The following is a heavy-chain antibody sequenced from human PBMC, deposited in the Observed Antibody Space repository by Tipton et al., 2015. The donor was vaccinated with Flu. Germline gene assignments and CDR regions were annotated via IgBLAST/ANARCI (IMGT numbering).Heavy chain of an antibody. CDR3: ARACGSGGNRWFDP. CDR1: GGSISTYY. D-gene: IGHD2-15*01. CDR2: IYYSGST. J-gene: IGHJ5*02. V-gene: IGHV4-39*07. Sequence: TLSLTCTVSGGSISTYYWGWVRQPPGKGLEWIGSIYYSGSTYYNPSLKSRVTISVDTSKNQFSLKLSSVTAADTAVYYCARACGSGGNRWFDPWGQGTLVTVSS.